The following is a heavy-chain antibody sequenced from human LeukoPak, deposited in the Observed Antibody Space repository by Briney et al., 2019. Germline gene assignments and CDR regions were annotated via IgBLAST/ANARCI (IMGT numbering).Heavy chain of an antibody. J-gene: IGHJ6*02. D-gene: IGHD7-27*01. V-gene: IGHV1-8*02. CDR2: MNPNSGNT. CDR3: ARGSTGDIYYYYGMDV. Sequence: ASVKVSCKASGGTFSSYAISWVRQATGQGLEWMGWMNPNSGNTGYAQKFQGRVTMTRNTSISTAYMELSSLRSEDTAVYYCARGSTGDIYYYYGMDVWGQGTTVTVSS. CDR1: GGTFSSYA.